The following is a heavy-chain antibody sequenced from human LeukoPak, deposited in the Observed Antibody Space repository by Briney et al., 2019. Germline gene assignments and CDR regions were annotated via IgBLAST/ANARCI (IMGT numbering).Heavy chain of an antibody. CDR1: GGSFSGYY. CDR3: ARRSGEQLVHFQH. CDR2: INHSGST. D-gene: IGHD6-13*01. Sequence: SETLSLTCAVYGGSFSGYYWSWIRQPPGKGLEWIGEINHSGSTNYNPSLKSRVTISVDTSKKQFSLKLSSVTAADTAVYYCARRSGEQLVHFQHWGQGTLVTVSS. V-gene: IGHV4-34*01. J-gene: IGHJ1*01.